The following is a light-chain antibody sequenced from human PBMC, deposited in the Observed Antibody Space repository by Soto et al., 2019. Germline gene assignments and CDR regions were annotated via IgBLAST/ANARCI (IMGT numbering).Light chain of an antibody. J-gene: IGLJ1*01. CDR1: SSDVGGYNY. CDR2: EVS. CDR3: SSYAVTNIFV. V-gene: IGLV2-8*01. Sequence: QSVLTQPPSASGSPGQSVTISCTRTSSDVGGYNYVSWYQQHPGKAPKVIIYEVSKRPSGVPDRFSGSKSGSTASLTVSGLQAEDEADYYCSSYAVTNIFVFGTGTKLTVL.